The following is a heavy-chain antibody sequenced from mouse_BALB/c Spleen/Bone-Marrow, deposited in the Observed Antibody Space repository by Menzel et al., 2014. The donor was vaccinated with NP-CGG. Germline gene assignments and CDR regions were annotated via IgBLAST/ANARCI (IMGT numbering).Heavy chain of an antibody. CDR3: AREDGGYYVMDY. CDR1: GFSLSRYN. J-gene: IGHJ4*01. Sequence: VQGVESGPGLAAPSQNLSITCTVSGFSLSRYNIHWIRQPPGKGLEWLGMIWGGGGTDHNSALKSRLRISKDNSKSQIFLKINSLQIDDTAMYYCAREDGGYYVMDYWGQGTSVTVSS. D-gene: IGHD2-3*01. CDR2: IWGGGGT. V-gene: IGHV2-6-4*01.